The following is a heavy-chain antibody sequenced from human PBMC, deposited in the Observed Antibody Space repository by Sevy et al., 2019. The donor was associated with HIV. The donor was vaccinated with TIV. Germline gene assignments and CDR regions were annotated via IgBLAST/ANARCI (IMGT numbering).Heavy chain of an antibody. CDR1: GFTFSSYA. V-gene: IGHV3-23*01. CDR2: ISGSGGST. J-gene: IGHJ6*02. Sequence: GGSLRLSCAASGFTFSSYAMSWVRQAPGKGLEWVSGISGSGGSTYYADSVKGRFTISRDNPKNTLYLQMKSLRVEDTAVYYCAKDKWRYGYCSSTSGPESYYYYGMDVWGQGTTVTVSS. CDR3: AKDKWRYGYCSSTSGPESYYYYGMDV. D-gene: IGHD2-2*03.